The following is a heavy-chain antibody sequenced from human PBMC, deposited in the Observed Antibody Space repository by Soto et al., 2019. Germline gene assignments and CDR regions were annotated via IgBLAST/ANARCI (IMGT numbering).Heavy chain of an antibody. Sequence: ASVKVSCKASGYTFTSYDINWVRQATGQGLEWMGWMNPNSGNTGYAQKFQGRVTMTRNTSISTAYMELSSLRSEDTAVYYCARGQLYCSGGSCYSIDAFDIWGQGTMVTVS. J-gene: IGHJ3*02. CDR3: ARGQLYCSGGSCYSIDAFDI. CDR2: MNPNSGNT. V-gene: IGHV1-8*01. D-gene: IGHD2-15*01. CDR1: GYTFTSYD.